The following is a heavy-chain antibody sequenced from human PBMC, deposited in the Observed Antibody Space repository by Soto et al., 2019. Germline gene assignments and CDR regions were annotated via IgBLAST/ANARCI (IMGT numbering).Heavy chain of an antibody. J-gene: IGHJ4*02. CDR2: IYYSGTT. CDR1: GDSVSNDNYY. Sequence: QVQLQESGPGLVKPSETLSLTCAVSGDSVSNDNYYWSWIRQPPGKGLEWIGYIYYSGTTNYNSYLKSRLSLSVDMSKNQFSLKLASVTAADTAVYFSARSQRGRTAFTFDYWGQGALVTVSS. V-gene: IGHV4-61*01. CDR3: ARSQRGRTAFTFDY. D-gene: IGHD3-16*01.